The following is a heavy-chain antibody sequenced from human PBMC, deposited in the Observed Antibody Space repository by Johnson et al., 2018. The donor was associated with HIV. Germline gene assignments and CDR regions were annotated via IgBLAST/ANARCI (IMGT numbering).Heavy chain of an antibody. CDR1: GFTFHEYA. J-gene: IGHJ3*02. D-gene: IGHD6-13*01. V-gene: IGHV3-9*01. CDR2: ISWNSGSV. CDR3: ARDFKDSSSWYGAFDI. Sequence: EVQLVESGGGLVQPGRSLRLACAASGFTFHEYAMHWVRQTPGKGLEWVSGISWNSGSVGYADSVKGRLTISRDNSKKSLYLQMNSLRAEDTAVYYCARDFKDSSSWYGAFDIWGQGTMVTVSS.